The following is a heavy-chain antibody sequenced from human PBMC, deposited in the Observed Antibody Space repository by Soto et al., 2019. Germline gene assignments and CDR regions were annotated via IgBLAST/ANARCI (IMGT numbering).Heavy chain of an antibody. J-gene: IGHJ4*02. D-gene: IGHD5-12*01. CDR3: AHRQGDVRGYDYGY. CDR1: GFSLSTRGVG. Sequence: QITLKESGPTLVKPTQTLTLTCTFSGFSLSTRGVGVGWIRQPPGKALEWLALIYWDDDKRYSPSLKSRITITKDTSKNQVVLTMTNIDPVDTATYYCAHRQGDVRGYDYGYWGQGTLVTVSS. V-gene: IGHV2-5*02. CDR2: IYWDDDK.